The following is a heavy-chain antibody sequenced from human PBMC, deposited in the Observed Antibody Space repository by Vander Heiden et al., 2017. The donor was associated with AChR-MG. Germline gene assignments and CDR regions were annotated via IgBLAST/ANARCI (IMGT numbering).Heavy chain of an antibody. CDR2: ISHTGST. D-gene: IGHD4-17*01. CDR1: HESFSDNF. J-gene: IGHJ4*02. CDR3: ARGDYGARYGY. Sequence: QVQLQPWGAGLLKPSETLSLTCAVYHESFSDNFWSWIRQPPGKGLEWIGEISHTGSTNYNPSLKSRVTISLDTSNNRFSLKLSSVTAADTAVYYCARGDYGARYGYWGQGTLVSVSS. V-gene: IGHV4-34*01.